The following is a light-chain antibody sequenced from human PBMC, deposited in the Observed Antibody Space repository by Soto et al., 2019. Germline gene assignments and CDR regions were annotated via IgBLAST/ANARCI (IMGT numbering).Light chain of an antibody. V-gene: IGKV3-11*01. Sequence: EIVLTQSPATLSLSPGERATLPCRASQSISFHLAWYQQRPGQAPRLLIYDASNRASGIPARFSGSGSGTDFTLTISSLQSEDFAVYYCQHRTNWPSLTFGGGTKVE. CDR1: QSISFH. J-gene: IGKJ4*01. CDR2: DAS. CDR3: QHRTNWPSLT.